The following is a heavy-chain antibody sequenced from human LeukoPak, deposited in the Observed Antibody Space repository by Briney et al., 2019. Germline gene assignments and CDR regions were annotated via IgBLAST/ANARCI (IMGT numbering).Heavy chain of an antibody. Sequence: SETLSLTCAVYGGSFSGYYWSWIRQPPGKGLEWIGEINHSGSTNYNPSLKSRVTISVDTSKNQFSLKLSFVTAADTAVYYCARGLIVVVPAALRPYYYYYMDVWGKGTTVTVSS. CDR3: ARGLIVVVPAALRPYYYYYMDV. CDR2: INHSGST. D-gene: IGHD2-2*01. CDR1: GGSFSGYY. V-gene: IGHV4-34*01. J-gene: IGHJ6*03.